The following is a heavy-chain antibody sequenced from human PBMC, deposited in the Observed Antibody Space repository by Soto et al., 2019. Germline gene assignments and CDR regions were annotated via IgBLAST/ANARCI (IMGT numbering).Heavy chain of an antibody. CDR3: TRDLAISLFDY. D-gene: IGHD5-18*01. Sequence: GGSLRLSCAASGFAFEDYGMQWVRQAPGKGLEWVANIRQNGGDKCYAESVKGRFTISRDNAKNSLYLQMNSLRDEDTAVYYCTRDLAISLFDYWGQGTLVTVSS. CDR2: IRQNGGDK. J-gene: IGHJ4*02. V-gene: IGHV3-20*04. CDR1: GFAFEDYG.